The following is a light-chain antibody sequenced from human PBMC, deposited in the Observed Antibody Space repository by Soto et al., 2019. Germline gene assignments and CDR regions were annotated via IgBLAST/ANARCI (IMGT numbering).Light chain of an antibody. J-gene: IGKJ1*01. CDR2: DAS. V-gene: IGKV3-11*01. Sequence: EVVFTQSTATLSLSPGERANLSCRASQSVSSYLAWYQQKPGQAPRLLIYDASNRATGIPARFSGSGSGTDFTLTFSSLGPEDFAVYYCQQRSNWPTFGQGTKVDIK. CDR1: QSVSSY. CDR3: QQRSNWPT.